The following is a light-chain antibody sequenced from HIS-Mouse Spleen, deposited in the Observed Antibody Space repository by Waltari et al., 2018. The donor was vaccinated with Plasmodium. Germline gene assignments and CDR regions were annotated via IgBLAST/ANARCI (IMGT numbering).Light chain of an antibody. J-gene: IGLJ3*02. Sequence: SYELTQPPSVSVSPGQTARITCSGDALPKKYAYWYQQKSGQAPVRVIYEDSKRPSGIPARFSGSSSGTIATLTISGAQVEDEADYYCYSTDSSGNHRVFGGGTKLTVL. CDR1: ALPKKY. V-gene: IGLV3-10*01. CDR3: YSTDSSGNHRV. CDR2: EDS.